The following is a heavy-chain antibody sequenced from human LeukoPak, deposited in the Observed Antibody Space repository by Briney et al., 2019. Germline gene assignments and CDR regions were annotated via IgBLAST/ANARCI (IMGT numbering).Heavy chain of an antibody. CDR2: INHSGST. Sequence: SETLSLTRAVYGGSFNAYYCSWIRKPPGTGLERIGEINHSGSTNYNPYPKRRVAIPVATSTNQFSLKLTSVTAADTAVYYCARDITYYYDSNGNSEGAFDIWGQGTMVTVSS. D-gene: IGHD3-22*01. CDR1: GGSFNAYY. V-gene: IGHV4-34*01. CDR3: ARDITYYYDSNGNSEGAFDI. J-gene: IGHJ3*02.